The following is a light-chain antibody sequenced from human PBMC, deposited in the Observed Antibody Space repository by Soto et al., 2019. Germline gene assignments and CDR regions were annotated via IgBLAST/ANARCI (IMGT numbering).Light chain of an antibody. CDR1: QSVSSSY. CDR2: GAS. J-gene: IGKJ2*01. CDR3: QQYDRSPPT. Sequence: EIVLTQSPGTLSLSPGERATLSCRASQSVSSSYLAWYQQKPGQAPRLLIYGASSRATGIPDRFSGSGAGRAISHTISRLEPEDFAVYYCQQYDRSPPTFGQGTKQEIK. V-gene: IGKV3-20*01.